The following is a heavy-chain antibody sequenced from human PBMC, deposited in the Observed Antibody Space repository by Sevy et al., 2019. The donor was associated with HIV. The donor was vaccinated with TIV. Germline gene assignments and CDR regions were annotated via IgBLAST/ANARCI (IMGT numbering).Heavy chain of an antibody. CDR1: GFTLRDHW. D-gene: IGHD5-12*01. Sequence: GGSLRLSCTASGFTLRDHWMTWVRQAPGQGLQWVANIKQDGSEKYYVDSVKGRFIISRDNAKKSLYLQMDSLRAEDTAVYYCVRDSWLRPSNSPYYFDFWGQGTLVTVSS. CDR2: IKQDGSEK. V-gene: IGHV3-7*03. J-gene: IGHJ4*02. CDR3: VRDSWLRPSNSPYYFDF.